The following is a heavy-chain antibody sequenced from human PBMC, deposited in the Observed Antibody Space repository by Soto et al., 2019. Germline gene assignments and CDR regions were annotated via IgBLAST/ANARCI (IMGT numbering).Heavy chain of an antibody. CDR2: IDPSDSYT. J-gene: IGHJ4*02. CDR3: ASHVAPFEYSSCSFDY. V-gene: IGHV5-10-1*01. CDR1: GYSFTSYW. D-gene: IGHD6-6*01. Sequence: GESLKISCKGSGYSFTSYWISWVRQMPGKGLEWMGRIDPSDSYTNYSPSFQGHVTISADKSISTAYLQWSSLKASDTAMYYCASHVAPFEYSSCSFDYWGQGTLVTVSS.